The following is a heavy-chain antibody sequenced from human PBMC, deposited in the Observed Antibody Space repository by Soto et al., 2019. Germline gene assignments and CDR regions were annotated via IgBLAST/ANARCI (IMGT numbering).Heavy chain of an antibody. CDR3: ARGPDGDYRYHWFDP. Sequence: QVQLVQSGAEVKKPGSSVTVSCKASGGTFSSYTISWVRQAPGQGLEWMGRIIPILGIANYAQKWQGRVTTTADKSTSTAYMELSSLRSEDTSVYYCARGPDGDYRYHWFDPWGQGTLVTVSS. D-gene: IGHD4-17*01. CDR2: IIPILGIA. V-gene: IGHV1-69*02. CDR1: GGTFSSYT. J-gene: IGHJ5*02.